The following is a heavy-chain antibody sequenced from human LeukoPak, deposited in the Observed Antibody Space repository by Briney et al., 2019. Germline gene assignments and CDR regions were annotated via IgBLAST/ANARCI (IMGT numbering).Heavy chain of an antibody. CDR1: GFTFSDYY. CDR2: ISSSGSTI. CDR3: AILGYSSSSFWFDP. Sequence: PGGSLRLSCAASGFTFSDYYMSWIRQAPGKGLEWVSYISSSGSTIYYADSVKGRFTISRDNAKNSLYLQMNSLRAEDTAVYYCAILGYSSSSFWFDPWGQGTLVTVSA. J-gene: IGHJ5*02. D-gene: IGHD6-6*01. V-gene: IGHV3-11*01.